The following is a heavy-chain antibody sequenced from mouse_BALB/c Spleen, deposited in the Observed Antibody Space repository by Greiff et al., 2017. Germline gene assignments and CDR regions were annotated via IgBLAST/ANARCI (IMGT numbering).Heavy chain of an antibody. D-gene: IGHD1-1*01. J-gene: IGHJ2*01. V-gene: IGHV1-7*01. CDR3: ERYYYCSSLEIFFDY. CDR2: INPSTGYT. Sequence: QVQLQQSGAELAKPGASVTMSCKASGYTFTSYWMHWVKQRPGQGLEWIGYINPSTGYTEYNQKFKDKATLTADKSSSTAYMQLSSLTSEDSAVYYCERYYYCSSLEIFFDYWGQGTTLTVSS. CDR1: GYTFTSYW.